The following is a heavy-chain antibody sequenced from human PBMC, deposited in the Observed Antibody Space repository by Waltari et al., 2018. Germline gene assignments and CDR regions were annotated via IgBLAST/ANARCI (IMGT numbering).Heavy chain of an antibody. CDR2: IYHSGST. V-gene: IGHV4-38-2*01. Sequence: QVQLQESGPGLVKPSETLSLTCAVSGYSISSGYYWGWIRQPPGKGLEWIGSIYHSGSTYYNPSLKSRVTISVDTSKNQFSLKLSSVTAADTAVYYCARPFYGGGFFDYWGQGTLVTVSS. CDR3: ARPFYGGGFFDY. D-gene: IGHD3-16*01. CDR1: GYSISSGYY. J-gene: IGHJ4*02.